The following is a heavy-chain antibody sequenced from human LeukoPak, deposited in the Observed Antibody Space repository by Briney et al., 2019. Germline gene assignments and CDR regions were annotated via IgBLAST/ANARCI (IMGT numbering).Heavy chain of an antibody. D-gene: IGHD6-19*01. CDR1: GGSISSSSYY. CDR3: ARGVISSGWYALLN. V-gene: IGHV4-39*07. CDR2: IYYSGST. Sequence: SETLSLTCTVSGGSISSSSYYWGWIRQPPGKGLEWIGSIYYSGSTYYNPPLKSRVTISVDTSKNQFSLKLSSVTAADTAVYYCARGVISSGWYALLNWGQGTLVTVSS. J-gene: IGHJ4*02.